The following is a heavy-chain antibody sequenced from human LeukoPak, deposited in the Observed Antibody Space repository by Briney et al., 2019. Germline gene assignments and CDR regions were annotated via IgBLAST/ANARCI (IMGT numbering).Heavy chain of an antibody. J-gene: IGHJ4*02. CDR1: GGSIGTYY. V-gene: IGHV4-4*07. CDR3: ARAPTAYCLSTNCQPYFDY. D-gene: IGHD2-2*01. CDR2: IYTGGST. Sequence: SETLSLTCSVSGGSIGTYYWSWIRQPAGEGLEWIGRIYTGGSTNYNPSLKSRVTLSIEAPKNQFSLELTSVTAADTAVYYCARAPTAYCLSTNCQPYFDYWGQGILVTVSS.